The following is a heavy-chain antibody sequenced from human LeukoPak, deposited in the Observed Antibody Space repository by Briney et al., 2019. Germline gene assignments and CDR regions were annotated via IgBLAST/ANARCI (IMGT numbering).Heavy chain of an antibody. CDR1: GGSISSYY. D-gene: IGHD6-19*01. Sequence: SETLSLTCTVSGGSISSYYWSWIRQPPGKGLEWIGYIYYSGSTNYNPSLKSRVTISVDTSKNQFSLKPSSVTAADTAVYYCARGRAVAGTYGYFDYWGQGTLVTVSS. J-gene: IGHJ4*02. V-gene: IGHV4-59*01. CDR3: ARGRAVAGTYGYFDY. CDR2: IYYSGST.